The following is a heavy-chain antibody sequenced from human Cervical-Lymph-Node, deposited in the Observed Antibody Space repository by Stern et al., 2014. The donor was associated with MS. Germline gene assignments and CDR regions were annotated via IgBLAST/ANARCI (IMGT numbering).Heavy chain of an antibody. J-gene: IGHJ6*02. Sequence: VQLVESGAEVKKPGSSVKVSCKASGGTFSTQAINWVRQAPGQGLEWVGGIIPICGTPNYAQKVQDRVTITADESTSTAYMDLNSLRSEDTAVYYCATPSTVTVDGMDVWGQGTTVTVSS. CDR2: IIPICGTP. V-gene: IGHV1-69*01. CDR1: GGTFSTQA. D-gene: IGHD4-17*01. CDR3: ATPSTVTVDGMDV.